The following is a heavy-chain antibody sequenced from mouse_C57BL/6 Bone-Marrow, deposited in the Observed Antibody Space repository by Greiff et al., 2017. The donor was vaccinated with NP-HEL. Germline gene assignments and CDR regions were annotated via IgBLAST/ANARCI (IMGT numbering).Heavy chain of an antibody. J-gene: IGHJ2*01. CDR2: IRNKANGYTT. CDR1: GFTFTDYY. V-gene: IGHV7-3*01. D-gene: IGHD1-2*01. Sequence: EVKLQESGGGLVQPGGSLSLSCAASGFTFTDYYMSWVRQPPGKALEWLGFIRNKANGYTTEYSASVKGRFTISRDNSQSILYLQMNALRAEDSATYYCARYLITTDFDYWGQGTTLTVSS. CDR3: ARYLITTDFDY.